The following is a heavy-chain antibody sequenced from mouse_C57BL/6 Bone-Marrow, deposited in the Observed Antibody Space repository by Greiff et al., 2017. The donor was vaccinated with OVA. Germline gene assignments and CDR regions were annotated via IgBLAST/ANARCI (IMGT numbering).Heavy chain of an antibody. V-gene: IGHV1-61*01. CDR2: IYPSDSET. J-gene: IGHJ2*01. CDR1: GYTFTSYW. D-gene: IGHD1-1*01. CDR3: ASFITTVVATRYYFDY. Sequence: QVQLQQPGAELVRPGSSVKLSCKASGYTFTSYWMDWVKQRPGQGLEWIGNIYPSDSETHYNQKFKDKATLTVDKSSSTAYMQLSSLTSEDSAVYYCASFITTVVATRYYFDYWGQGTTLTVSS.